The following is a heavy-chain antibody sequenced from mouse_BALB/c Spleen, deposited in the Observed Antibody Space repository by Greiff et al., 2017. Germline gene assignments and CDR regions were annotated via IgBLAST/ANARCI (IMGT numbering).Heavy chain of an antibody. CDR2: ISDGGSYT. Sequence: VQLKESGGGLVKPGGSLKLSCAASGFTFSDYYMYWVRQTPEKRLEWVATISDGGSYTYYPDSVKGRFTISRDNAKNNLYLQMSSLKSEDTAMYYCARNYGNYGFAYWGQGTLVTVSA. CDR1: GFTFSDYY. CDR3: ARNYGNYGFAY. D-gene: IGHD2-1*01. J-gene: IGHJ3*01. V-gene: IGHV5-4*02.